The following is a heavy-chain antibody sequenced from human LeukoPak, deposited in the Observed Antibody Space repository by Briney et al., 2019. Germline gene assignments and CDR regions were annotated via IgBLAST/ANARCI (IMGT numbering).Heavy chain of an antibody. CDR2: IYPSGDS. CDR1: GGSISSGSSY. CDR3: ARGYDRNGYQSRGFDY. V-gene: IGHV4-61*02. J-gene: IGHJ4*02. Sequence: PSETLSLTCTVSGGSISSGSSYWSWIRQTAGKGLEWIGRIYPSGDSQYSPSFRSRATISLDTRNQFSLKLSSVTAADTAVYFCARGYDRNGYQSRGFDYWGQGALVNVSS. D-gene: IGHD3-22*01.